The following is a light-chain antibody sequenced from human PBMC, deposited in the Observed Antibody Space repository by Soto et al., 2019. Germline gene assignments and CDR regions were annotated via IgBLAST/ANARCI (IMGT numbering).Light chain of an antibody. V-gene: IGKV1-27*01. CDR2: AAS. Sequence: DIQMTQSPSSLSASVGDRVTITCRASQGISNFLAWYQQKPGKVPKLLIYAASTLQSGVPSRFSGSGSGTYFTLTITRLQPEDVATYYCQKYNSAPWTYGQGTKVEI. CDR3: QKYNSAPWT. CDR1: QGISNF. J-gene: IGKJ1*01.